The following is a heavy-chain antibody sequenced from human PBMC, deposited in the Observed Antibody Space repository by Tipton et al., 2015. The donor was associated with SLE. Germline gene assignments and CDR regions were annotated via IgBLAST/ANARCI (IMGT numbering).Heavy chain of an antibody. D-gene: IGHD3/OR15-3a*01. CDR1: GFTFSSYW. J-gene: IGHJ4*02. CDR3: ASWTGFGSVDY. Sequence: LRLSCAASGFTFSSYWMSWVRQPPGKGLEWIGYIYYSGSTNYNPSLKSRVTISVDTSKNQFSLKLSSVTAADTAVYYCASWTGFGSVDYWGQGTLVTVSS. V-gene: IGHV4-59*08. CDR2: IYYSGST.